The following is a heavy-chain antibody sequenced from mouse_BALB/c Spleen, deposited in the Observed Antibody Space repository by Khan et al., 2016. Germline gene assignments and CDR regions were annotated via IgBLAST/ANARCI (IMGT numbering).Heavy chain of an antibody. CDR3: ARWRYYAMDY. Sequence: QVQLQQPGAELVKPGTSVKLSCKASDYNFTSYWINWVKLRPGQGLEWIGDIYPGSGSTNYNEKFKSKATLTVDTSSSTAYMQLSSLASEDSALYYCARWRYYAMDYWGQGTSVTVSS. CDR2: IYPGSGST. CDR1: DYNFTSYW. J-gene: IGHJ4*01. V-gene: IGHV1-55*01.